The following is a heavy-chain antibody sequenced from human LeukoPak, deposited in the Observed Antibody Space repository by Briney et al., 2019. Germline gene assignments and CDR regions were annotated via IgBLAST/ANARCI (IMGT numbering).Heavy chain of an antibody. Sequence: GGSVTLLCAVSGLSFWMHAMNWARHAPGEGLEWLSHIYVAATATYYADSVKGRFTISRDNSKNTVWLQMNSLRAEDTAVYYCAKSLHDSSTYWSEFRGFDIWGQGTMDTVSS. CDR1: GLSFWMHA. CDR3: AKSLHDSSTYWSEFRGFDI. J-gene: IGHJ3*02. D-gene: IGHD4-11*01. V-gene: IGHV3-23*01. CDR2: IYVAATAT.